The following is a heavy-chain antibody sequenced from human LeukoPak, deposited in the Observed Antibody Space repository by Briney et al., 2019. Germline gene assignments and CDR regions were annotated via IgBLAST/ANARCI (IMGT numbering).Heavy chain of an antibody. Sequence: GGSLRLSCAASGFTFSSYAMHWVRQAPGKGLEWVAVISYDGSNKYYADSVKGRFTISRDNSKNTLYLQMNSLGAEDTAVNYCGEGQQLVETFDYWGQGTLVTVSS. D-gene: IGHD6-13*01. CDR2: ISYDGSNK. J-gene: IGHJ4*02. V-gene: IGHV3-30-3*01. CDR3: GEGQQLVETFDY. CDR1: GFTFSSYA.